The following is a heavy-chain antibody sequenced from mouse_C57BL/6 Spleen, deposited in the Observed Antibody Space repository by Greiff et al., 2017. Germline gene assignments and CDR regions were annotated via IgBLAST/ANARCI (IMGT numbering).Heavy chain of an antibody. J-gene: IGHJ4*01. V-gene: IGHV2-9-1*01. CDR2: IWTGGGT. CDR1: GFSLTSYA. D-gene: IGHD1-1*01. Sequence: VKLVESGPGLVAPSQSLSITCTVSGFSLTSYAISWVRQPPGKGLEWLGVIWTGGGTNYTSALKSRLSISKDNSKSQVFLKMNSLQTDDTARYYCARNYYYGSSYYAMDYWGQGTSGTVSS. CDR3: ARNYYYGSSYYAMDY.